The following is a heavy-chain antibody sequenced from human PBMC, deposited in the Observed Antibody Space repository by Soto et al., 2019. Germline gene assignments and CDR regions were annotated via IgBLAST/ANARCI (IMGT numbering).Heavy chain of an antibody. CDR2: ISGSGGST. Sequence: EVQLLESGGGLVQPGGSLRLSCAASGFTFSSYAMSWVRQAPGKGLEWVSAISGSGGSTYYADSVKGRFTISRDNYKSTLYLQMNSLRAEDTAVHYCAKARADYYDSSGYPVDYWGQGTLVTVSS. V-gene: IGHV3-23*01. D-gene: IGHD3-22*01. J-gene: IGHJ4*02. CDR3: AKARADYYDSSGYPVDY. CDR1: GFTFSSYA.